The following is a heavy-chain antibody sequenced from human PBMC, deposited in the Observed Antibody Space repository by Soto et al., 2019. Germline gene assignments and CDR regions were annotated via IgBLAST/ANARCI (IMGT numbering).Heavy chain of an antibody. Sequence: QVQLVQSGAEVKKPGSSVKVSCKASGGTFSSYAISWVRQAPGQGLEWMGGIIPIFGTANYAQKFQGRVTIPADDSTSTADMELSSLRSEDTAVYYCARDPEAYSSSSGAFDYWGQGTLVTVSS. V-gene: IGHV1-69*01. CDR3: ARDPEAYSSSSGAFDY. CDR2: IIPIFGTA. J-gene: IGHJ4*02. D-gene: IGHD6-6*01. CDR1: GGTFSSYA.